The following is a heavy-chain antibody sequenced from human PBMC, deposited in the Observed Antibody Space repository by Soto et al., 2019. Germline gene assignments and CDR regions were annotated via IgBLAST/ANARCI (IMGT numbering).Heavy chain of an antibody. V-gene: IGHV4-31*03. J-gene: IGHJ4*02. Sequence: QVQLQESGPGLVKPSQTLSLTCTVSGGSISSGGYYWSWIRQHPGKGLEWIGYIYYTGSTYYNPSLKSRVTITVDTSKNQFSLKLSSVTAADTAVYYCATLYMVRGVRTFDYWGQGTLVTVSS. D-gene: IGHD3-10*01. CDR2: IYYTGST. CDR3: ATLYMVRGVRTFDY. CDR1: GGSISSGGYY.